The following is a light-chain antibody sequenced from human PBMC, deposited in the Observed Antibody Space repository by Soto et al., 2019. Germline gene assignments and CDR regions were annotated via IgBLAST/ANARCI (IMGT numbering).Light chain of an antibody. CDR1: QTISNY. Sequence: DLQVTQSPSSLSASVGDRVTITCRASQTISNYLNWYQQKPGKAPKVLISTASSLQSGVPSRFSGSGSGTDFTLTISSLQPEDFATYYCQQSYITPWTFGQGTKVEIK. CDR3: QQSYITPWT. CDR2: TAS. J-gene: IGKJ1*01. V-gene: IGKV1-39*01.